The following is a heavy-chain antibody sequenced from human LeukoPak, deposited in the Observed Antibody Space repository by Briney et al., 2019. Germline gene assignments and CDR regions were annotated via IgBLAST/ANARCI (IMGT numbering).Heavy chain of an antibody. CDR3: ARERPYSTNAFDI. CDR1: GFTFSSYA. CDR2: ISYDGSNK. Sequence: GRSLRLSCAASGFTFSSYAMHWVRQAPGKGLEWVTIISYDGSNKYYADSVKGRFTISRDNSKNTLYLQMNSLRAEDTAVYYCARERPYSTNAFDIWGQGTMVTVSS. J-gene: IGHJ3*02. V-gene: IGHV3-30*04. D-gene: IGHD6-13*01.